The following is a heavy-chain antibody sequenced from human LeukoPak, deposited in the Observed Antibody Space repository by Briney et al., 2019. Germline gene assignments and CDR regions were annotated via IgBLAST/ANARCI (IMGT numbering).Heavy chain of an antibody. V-gene: IGHV3-9*01. CDR3: AKDPSFRPGYFDY. CDR2: ISWNSGSR. Sequence: GRSLRLSCTASGFTFDDYAMHWVRQTPGKGLEWVSAISWNSGSRGYADSVKGRFTISRDNSKNTLYLQMNSLRAEDTAVYYCAKDPSFRPGYFDYWGQGTLVTVSS. J-gene: IGHJ4*02. CDR1: GFTFDDYA.